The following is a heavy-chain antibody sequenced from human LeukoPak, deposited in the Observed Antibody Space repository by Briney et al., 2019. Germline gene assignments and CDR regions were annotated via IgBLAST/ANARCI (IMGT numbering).Heavy chain of an antibody. J-gene: IGHJ4*02. CDR1: GGSISAGSYY. D-gene: IGHD1-1*01. V-gene: IGHV4-61*02. Sequence: PSETLSLTCTVSGGSISAGSYYWSWIRQPAGKGLEWVGRIYTGGRTDYNASLKSRVTISVDTSKNHFSLNLTSVTAADTAVYYCASQPQRSLFDYWGQGSLVTVSS. CDR2: IYTGGRT. CDR3: ASQPQRSLFDY.